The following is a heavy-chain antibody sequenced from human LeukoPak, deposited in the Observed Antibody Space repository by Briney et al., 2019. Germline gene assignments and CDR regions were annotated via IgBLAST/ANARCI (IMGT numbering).Heavy chain of an antibody. D-gene: IGHD3-10*01. CDR3: ARSVEAGYMDV. J-gene: IGHJ6*03. Sequence: GGSLRLSCGASGFTFNTYWMTWVRQAPGKGLEWVAHIKQDGSEKYYVDSVRGRFTISRDNAKNSLYLQMNSLSAEDTAVYYCARSVEAGYMDVWGKGTTVTISS. CDR2: IKQDGSEK. CDR1: GFTFNTYW. V-gene: IGHV3-7*01.